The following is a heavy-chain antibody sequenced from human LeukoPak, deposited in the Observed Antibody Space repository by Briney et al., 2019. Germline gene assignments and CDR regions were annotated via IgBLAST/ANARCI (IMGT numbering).Heavy chain of an antibody. Sequence: GGSLRLSCAASGFTFSSYGMHWVRQAPGKGLEWVAVIWYDGSNKYYADSVKSRFTISRDNSKNTLYLQMNSLRAEDTAVYYCARDLPSAGAFDIWGQGTMVTVSS. CDR1: GFTFSSYG. V-gene: IGHV3-33*01. CDR3: ARDLPSAGAFDI. J-gene: IGHJ3*02. D-gene: IGHD3-10*01. CDR2: IWYDGSNK.